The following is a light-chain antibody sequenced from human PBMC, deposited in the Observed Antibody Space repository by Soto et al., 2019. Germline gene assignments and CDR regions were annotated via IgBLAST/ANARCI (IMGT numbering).Light chain of an antibody. Sequence: VLTQSPGTLSLSPGERATLSCRASQSVASSYLAWYQQKPGQAPRLLVHGASTRAIGIPDRFGGSGSGTDFTLTISRLEPEDFAVYYCQHSDTSSFTFGPGTKVDFK. CDR1: QSVASSY. CDR3: QHSDTSSFT. V-gene: IGKV3-20*01. CDR2: GAS. J-gene: IGKJ3*01.